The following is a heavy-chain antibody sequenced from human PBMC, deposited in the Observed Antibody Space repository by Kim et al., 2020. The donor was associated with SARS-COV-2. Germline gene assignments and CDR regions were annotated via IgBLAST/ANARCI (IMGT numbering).Heavy chain of an antibody. Sequence: ASVKVSCKASGYTFTSYGISWVRQAPGQGLEWMGWISAYNGNTNYAQKLQGRVTMTTDTSKSTAYMELRSLRSDDTAVYYCARDDEGLDAFDIWGQGTMVTVSS. CDR1: GYTFTSYG. J-gene: IGHJ3*02. V-gene: IGHV1-18*04. CDR3: ARDDEGLDAFDI. CDR2: ISAYNGNT.